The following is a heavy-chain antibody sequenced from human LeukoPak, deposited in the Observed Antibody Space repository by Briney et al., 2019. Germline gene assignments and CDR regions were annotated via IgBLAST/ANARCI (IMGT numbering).Heavy chain of an antibody. CDR3: ARDRSLVVSSTILYYYYGMDV. CDR2: ISSSSSYI. CDR1: GFTFSSYS. V-gene: IGHV3-21*01. J-gene: IGHJ6*02. Sequence: GGSLRLSCAASGFTFSSYSMNWVRQAPGKGLEWVSSISSSSSYIYYADSVKGRFTISRDNAKNSLYLQVNSLRAEDTAVYYCARDRSLVVSSTILYYYYGMDVWGQGTTVTVSS. D-gene: IGHD2-2*01.